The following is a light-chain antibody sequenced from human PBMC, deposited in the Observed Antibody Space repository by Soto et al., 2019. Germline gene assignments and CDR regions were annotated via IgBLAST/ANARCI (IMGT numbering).Light chain of an antibody. CDR1: QSIITW. V-gene: IGKV1-5*03. J-gene: IGKJ1*01. CDR3: HHYLDYWT. Sequence: DMQMTQSPSTLSASVGDRVTITCRASQSIITWLAWYQQKPGKAPSLLIYKISTLESGLPSRFSGSGSGTEFTLTISSLQPDDFAAYYCHHYLDYWTFGQGTKVEIK. CDR2: KIS.